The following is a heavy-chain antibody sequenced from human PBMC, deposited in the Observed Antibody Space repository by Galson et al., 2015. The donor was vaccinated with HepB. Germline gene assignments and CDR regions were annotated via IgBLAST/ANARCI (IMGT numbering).Heavy chain of an antibody. CDR1: GFTFSSYS. J-gene: IGHJ6*03. V-gene: IGHV3-48*02. Sequence: SLRLSCAASGFTFSSYSMNWVRQAPGKGLEWVSYISSSSSTIYYADSVKGRFTISRDNAKNSLYLQMNSLRDEDTAVYYCARFVRDSSSWYPDYYYYYYMDVWGKGTTVTVSS. CDR2: ISSSSSTI. CDR3: ARFVRDSSSWYPDYYYYYYMDV. D-gene: IGHD6-13*01.